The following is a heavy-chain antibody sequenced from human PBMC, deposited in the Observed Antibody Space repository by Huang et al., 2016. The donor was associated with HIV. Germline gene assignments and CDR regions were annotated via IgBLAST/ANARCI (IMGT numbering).Heavy chain of an antibody. Sequence: EVQLVESGGGLVQPGRSLRLSCAASGFTFDEYAMHWVRQAPGKGLECVSGISWNSGNIGYADSVKGRFTISRDNAKNSLYLQMNSLRAEDTALYYCAKDSGYDYVWGSYRPLEYWGQGTLVTVSS. J-gene: IGHJ4*02. V-gene: IGHV3-9*01. CDR3: AKDSGYDYVWGSYRPLEY. CDR2: ISWNSGNI. D-gene: IGHD3-16*02. CDR1: GFTFDEYA.